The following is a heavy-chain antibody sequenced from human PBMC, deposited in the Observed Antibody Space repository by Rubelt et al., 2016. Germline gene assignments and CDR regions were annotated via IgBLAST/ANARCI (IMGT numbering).Heavy chain of an antibody. V-gene: IGHV4-34*01. CDR2: INHSGST. J-gene: IGHJ4*02. D-gene: IGHD2-15*01. Sequence: WLTCTVSGGSISGYYWSWIRQPPGKGLEWIGEINHSGSTIYNPSLTSRVTISGDTSKNKFYLKLSSMTAADTAVYYCARELGYCSGGSCYGGTFNYWGQGTLVTVSS. CDR1: GGSISGYY. CDR3: ARELGYCSGGSCYGGTFNY.